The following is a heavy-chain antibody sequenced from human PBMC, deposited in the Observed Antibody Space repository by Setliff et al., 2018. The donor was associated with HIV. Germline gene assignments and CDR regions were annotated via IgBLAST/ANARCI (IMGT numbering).Heavy chain of an antibody. D-gene: IGHD2-2*01. V-gene: IGHV4-34*01. CDR2: TNHIGST. CDR3: SLQHGRPMRWFDP. CDR1: GASFSGFY. J-gene: IGHJ5*02. Sequence: SETLSLTCTVYGASFSGFYWTWIRQPPGKGLEWIGETNHIGSTNYNASLKSRLAMSVDTSKNKFFLKLNSLTAADTAVYYCSLQHGRPMRWFDPWGPGTLVTVSS.